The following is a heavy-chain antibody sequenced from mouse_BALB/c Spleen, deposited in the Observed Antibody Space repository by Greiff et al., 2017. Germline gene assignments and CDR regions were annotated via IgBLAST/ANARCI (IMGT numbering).Heavy chain of an antibody. J-gene: IGHJ4*01. CDR3: ARNHYYGSSYAMDY. V-gene: IGHV14-3*02. CDR2: IDPANGNT. CDR1: GFNIKDTY. Sequence: VQLQQSGAELVKPGASVKLSCTAFGFNIKDTYMHWVKQRPEQGLEWIGRIDPANGNTKYDPKFQGKATITADTSSNTAYLQLSSLTSEDTAVYYCARNHYYGSSYAMDYWGQGTSVTVSA. D-gene: IGHD1-1*01.